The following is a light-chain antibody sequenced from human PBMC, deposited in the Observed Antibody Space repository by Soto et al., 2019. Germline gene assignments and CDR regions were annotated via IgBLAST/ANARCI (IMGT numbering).Light chain of an antibody. Sequence: DIQMTQCPSTLSASVGDRVTITCRASQSISSWLAWYQQKPGKAPKLLIYKASSLESGVPSRFSGSGSGTEFTLTISSLQPDDFATYYCQQYNSPWTFGPGTKVEIK. J-gene: IGKJ1*01. CDR2: KAS. V-gene: IGKV1-5*03. CDR3: QQYNSPWT. CDR1: QSISSW.